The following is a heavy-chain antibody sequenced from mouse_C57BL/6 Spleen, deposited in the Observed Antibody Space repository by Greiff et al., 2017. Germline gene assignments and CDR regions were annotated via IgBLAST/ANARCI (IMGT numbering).Heavy chain of an antibody. J-gene: IGHJ1*03. Sequence: VQLQQSGPELVKPGASVKISCKASGYAFSSSWMNWVKQRPGKGLEWIGRIYPGDGDTNYNGKFKGKATLTADKSSRTAYMQLSSLTSEDSAVYFCARSGTRGYFDVWGTGTTVTVSS. CDR2: IYPGDGDT. D-gene: IGHD3-1*01. CDR1: GYAFSSSW. CDR3: ARSGTRGYFDV. V-gene: IGHV1-82*01.